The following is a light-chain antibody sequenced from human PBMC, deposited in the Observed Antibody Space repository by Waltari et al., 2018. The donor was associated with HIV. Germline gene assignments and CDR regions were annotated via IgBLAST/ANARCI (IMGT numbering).Light chain of an antibody. Sequence: DIVMNQSPASLAVSLGARATVTCTSSRTVLYNRNYLAWYQQKPGQAPKVLIYWASTRAFGVPDRFSGSGSGTDFSLTISRVQADDVAIYYCQQYYTLRSTFGGGTKIEI. CDR3: QQYYTLRST. J-gene: IGKJ4*01. CDR1: RTVLYNRNY. V-gene: IGKV4-1*01. CDR2: WAS.